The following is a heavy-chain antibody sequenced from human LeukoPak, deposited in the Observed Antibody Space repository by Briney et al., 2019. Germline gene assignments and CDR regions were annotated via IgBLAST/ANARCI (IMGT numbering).Heavy chain of an antibody. CDR3: TRDRQLAEFIDY. J-gene: IGHJ4*02. Sequence: GGSLRLSCAAPGFTFSNYGMHWVRQAPGKGLEGVAVIWYDGSNEYYADSVKGRFTTSRDNSKNTLYLQMNSLRAEDTAVYYCTRDRQLAEFIDYWGQGTLVTVSS. V-gene: IGHV3-33*01. CDR2: IWYDGSNE. CDR1: GFTFSNYG. D-gene: IGHD6-13*01.